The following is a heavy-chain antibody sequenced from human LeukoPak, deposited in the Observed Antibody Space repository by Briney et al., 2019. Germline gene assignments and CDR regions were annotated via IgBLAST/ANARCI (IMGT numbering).Heavy chain of an antibody. Sequence: SVKVSCKASGGTFSSYAISWVRQAPGRGLEWMGRIIPIFGTANYAQKFQGRVTITTDESTSTAYMELSSLRSEDTAVYYCAGEQYYYDSSGYPKYFDYWGQGTLVTVSS. D-gene: IGHD3-22*01. CDR2: IIPIFGTA. V-gene: IGHV1-69*05. CDR3: AGEQYYYDSSGYPKYFDY. CDR1: GGTFSSYA. J-gene: IGHJ4*02.